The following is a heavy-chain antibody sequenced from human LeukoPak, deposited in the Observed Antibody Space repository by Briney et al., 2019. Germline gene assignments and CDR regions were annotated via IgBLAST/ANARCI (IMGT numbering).Heavy chain of an antibody. Sequence: SETLSLTCAVSGASMNTHYWSWIRQPPGKGLEWIGYMLDTVTTKDNPSLKSRFTLSADTSKNQFSLRLTSVTAADTAVYYCTTIKRGNIFGYFDFWGQGIPVTVSS. CDR1: GASMNTHY. V-gene: IGHV4-59*11. J-gene: IGHJ4*02. CDR2: MLDTVTT. D-gene: IGHD5-18*01. CDR3: TTIKRGNIFGYFDF.